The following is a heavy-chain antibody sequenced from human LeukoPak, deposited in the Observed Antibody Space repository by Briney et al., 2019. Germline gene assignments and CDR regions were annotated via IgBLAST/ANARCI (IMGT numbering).Heavy chain of an antibody. CDR1: GGSISSYY. J-gene: IGHJ4*02. D-gene: IGHD1-26*01. V-gene: IGHV4-59*01. Sequence: SETLSLTCTVSGGSISSYYWSWIRQPPGKGLEWIGYIYYSGSTNYNPSLKSRVTISVDTSKNQFSLKLSSVTAADTAVYYCARALGARFDYWGQGTLATVSS. CDR2: IYYSGST. CDR3: ARALGARFDY.